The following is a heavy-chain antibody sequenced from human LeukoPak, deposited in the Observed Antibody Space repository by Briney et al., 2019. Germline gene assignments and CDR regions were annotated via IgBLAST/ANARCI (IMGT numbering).Heavy chain of an antibody. J-gene: IGHJ4*02. CDR3: AREHSTSCLDF. CDR1: GYTFNSYY. D-gene: IGHD6-13*01. Sequence: ASVKVSCKASGYTFNSYYMHWVRQAPGQGLEWMGLINPRGDSTFYAQKFRGRLTMTRDTSTLYMELSSLRSDDTAVYYCAREHSTSCLDFWGQGTLVTVSS. V-gene: IGHV1-46*02. CDR2: INPRGDST.